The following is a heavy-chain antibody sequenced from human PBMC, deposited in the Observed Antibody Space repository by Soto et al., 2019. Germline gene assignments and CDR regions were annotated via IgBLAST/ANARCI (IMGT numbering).Heavy chain of an antibody. V-gene: IGHV3-33*01. D-gene: IGHD3-10*01. CDR2: IWYDGSNK. CDR3: ARGDDSGRAE. CDR1: GFIFSNYG. J-gene: IGHJ4*02. Sequence: QVQLVESGGGVVQPGRSLRLSCAASGFIFSNYGMHWVRQAPGKGLEWVAVIWYDGSNKYYADSVKGRFTISRDNSKNTLYLQMNSRRAEDTAVYYCARGDDSGRAEWGQGTLVTVSS.